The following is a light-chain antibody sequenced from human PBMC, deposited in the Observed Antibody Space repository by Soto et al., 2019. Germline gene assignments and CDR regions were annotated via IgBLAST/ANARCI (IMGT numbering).Light chain of an antibody. Sequence: QSVLTQPASVSGSPGQSITISCTGSSSAVGSYRFVSWYQHHPGKVPKLIIYEGGKRPSGVSNRFSGSEPGNTASLTISGPQAEDEADYYCGSSAPSRTFVFGTGTKVTVL. J-gene: IGLJ1*01. V-gene: IGLV2-23*01. CDR3: GSSAPSRTFV. CDR2: EGG. CDR1: SSAVGSYRF.